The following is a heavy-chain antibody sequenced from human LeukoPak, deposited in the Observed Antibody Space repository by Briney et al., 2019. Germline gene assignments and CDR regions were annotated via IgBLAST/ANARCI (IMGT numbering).Heavy chain of an antibody. J-gene: IGHJ4*02. V-gene: IGHV4-59*01. CDR3: ARDFTSYDGYNYYFDY. CDR2: IYYSGST. CDR1: GGSISSYY. D-gene: IGHD5-24*01. Sequence: PSETLSLTCTVSGGSISSYYWSWIRQPPGKGLEWIGYIYYSGSTNYNPSLKSRVTISVDTSKNQFSLKLSSVTAADTAVYYCARDFTSYDGYNYYFDYWGQGTLVTVSS.